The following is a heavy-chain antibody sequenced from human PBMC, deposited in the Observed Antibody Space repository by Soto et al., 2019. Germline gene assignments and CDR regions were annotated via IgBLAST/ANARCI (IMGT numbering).Heavy chain of an antibody. V-gene: IGHV3-30-3*01. CDR3: ARESILGHTDVDTAMVTAYYYYYGMDV. CDR2: ISYDGSNK. D-gene: IGHD5-18*01. J-gene: IGHJ6*02. Sequence: GGSLRLSCAASGFTFSSYAMHWVRQAPGKGLEWVAVISYDGSNKYYADSVKGRFTISRDNSKNTLYLQMNSLRAEDTAVYYCARESILGHTDVDTAMVTAYYYYYGMDVWGQGTTVTVSS. CDR1: GFTFSSYA.